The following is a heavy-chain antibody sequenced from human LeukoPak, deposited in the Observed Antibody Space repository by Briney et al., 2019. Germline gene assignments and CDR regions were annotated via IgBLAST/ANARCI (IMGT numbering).Heavy chain of an antibody. D-gene: IGHD7-27*01. V-gene: IGHV4-39*01. CDR2: IHYSGST. J-gene: IGHJ4*02. CDR3: ARSLKSSAPTKLGKYYFDY. Sequence: PSETLSLTCTVSGCSISGSIYYWGWIRQPPGKGLEWIGTIHYSGSTYYNPSLKSRVTISVDTSQNQFSLKLSSVTAADTAVYYCARSLKSSAPTKLGKYYFDYWGQGTLVTVSS. CDR1: GCSISGSIYY.